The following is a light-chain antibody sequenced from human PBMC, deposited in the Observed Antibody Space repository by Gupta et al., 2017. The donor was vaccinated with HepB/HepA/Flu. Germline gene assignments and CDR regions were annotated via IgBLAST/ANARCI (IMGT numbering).Light chain of an antibody. J-gene: IGKJ5*01. CDR3: QQRSNWHPIT. CDR1: PSVSSY. CDR2: DAS. Sequence: EIVLTQSPATLSLSPGERATLSCRASPSVSSYLAWFQQKPGQAPRILIYDASNRATGIPARFSGSGSETDFTLTISSLEPQDFAVYYCQQRSNWHPITFGQGTRLEIK. V-gene: IGKV3-11*01.